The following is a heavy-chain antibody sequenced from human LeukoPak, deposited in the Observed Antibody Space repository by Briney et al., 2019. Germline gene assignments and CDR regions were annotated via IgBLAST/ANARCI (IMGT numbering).Heavy chain of an antibody. D-gene: IGHD6-13*01. CDR2: IYYSGST. Sequence: SQTLSLTCTVSGGSISRGGYHWSWIRQHPGKGLEWIGYIYYSGSTYYNPSLKSRLTISVDTSKNQFSLKLSSVTAADTAVYYCARNNSPAGYSSSHKRGHYYYGMDVWGQGTTVTVSS. J-gene: IGHJ6*02. CDR3: ARNNSPAGYSSSHKRGHYYYGMDV. V-gene: IGHV4-31*03. CDR1: GGSISRGGYH.